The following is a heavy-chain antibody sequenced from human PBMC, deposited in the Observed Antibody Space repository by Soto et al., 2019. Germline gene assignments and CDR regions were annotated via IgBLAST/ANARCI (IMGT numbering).Heavy chain of an antibody. CDR3: ARFPGVYDYYYMDV. V-gene: IGHV3-23*01. CDR2: ISGSGGST. CDR1: GFTFSSYA. Sequence: GGSLRLSCAASGFTFSSYAMSWVRQAPGKGLEWVSAISGSGGSTYYADSVKGRFTISRDNSKNTLYLQMNSLRAEDTAVYYCARFPGVYDYYYMDVWGKGTTVTVSS. D-gene: IGHD6-13*01. J-gene: IGHJ6*03.